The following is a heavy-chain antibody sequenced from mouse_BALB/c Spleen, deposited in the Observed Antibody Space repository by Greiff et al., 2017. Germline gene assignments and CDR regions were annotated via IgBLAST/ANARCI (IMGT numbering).Heavy chain of an antibody. Sequence: VQLKESGPSLVKPSQTLSLTCSVTGDSITSGYWNWIRKFPGNKLEYMGYISYSGSTYYNPSLKSRISITRDTSKNQYYLQLNSVTTEDTATYYCARGALVLRAWFAYWGQGTLVTVSA. V-gene: IGHV3-8*02. D-gene: IGHD2-10*02. CDR2: ISYSGST. CDR3: ARGALVLRAWFAY. J-gene: IGHJ3*01. CDR1: GDSITSGY.